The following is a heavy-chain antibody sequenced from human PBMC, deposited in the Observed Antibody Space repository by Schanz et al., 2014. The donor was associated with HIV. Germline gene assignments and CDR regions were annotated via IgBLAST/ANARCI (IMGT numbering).Heavy chain of an antibody. CDR1: GFTFSSYS. D-gene: IGHD2-8*02. CDR2: INGDGSIT. J-gene: IGHJ4*02. Sequence: EVQLVESGGGLVKPGGSLRLSCAASGFTFSSYSMNWVRQAPGKGLEWVAAINGDGSITVLADSAKGRFTVSRDIAKNSLFLHMTSLRAEDTAVYYCTRAGGVYSEGAYWGPGTLVTVSA. CDR3: TRAGGVYSEGAY. V-gene: IGHV3-7*04.